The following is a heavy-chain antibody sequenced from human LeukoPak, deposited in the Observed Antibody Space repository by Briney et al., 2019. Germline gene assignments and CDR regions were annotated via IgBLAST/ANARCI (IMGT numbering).Heavy chain of an antibody. J-gene: IGHJ6*03. CDR3: ARHQIVVVPAASSGDYYYYYMDV. Sequence: SETLSLTCAVSGGSISSSNWWSWVRQPPGKGLEWIGEIYHSGSTNYNPSLKSRVTISVDKSKNQFSLKLSSVTAADTAVYYCARHQIVVVPAASSGDYYYYYMDVWGKGTTVTVSS. V-gene: IGHV4-4*02. CDR2: IYHSGST. CDR1: GGSISSSNW. D-gene: IGHD2-2*01.